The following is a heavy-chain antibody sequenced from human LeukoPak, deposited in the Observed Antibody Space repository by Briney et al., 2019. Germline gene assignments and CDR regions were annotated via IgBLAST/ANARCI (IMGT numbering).Heavy chain of an antibody. J-gene: IGHJ6*03. V-gene: IGHV1-2*02. Sequence: ASVKVSCKASGYTFTDYYLHWVRQAPGQGLEWMGWISPNSGDTNSAQKFQGRVTVTRDTSISTAYMELSWLRTDDTAVYYCASPRYNWNYPDVWGKGTTVTVSS. CDR1: GYTFTDYY. CDR3: ASPRYNWNYPDV. D-gene: IGHD1-20*01. CDR2: ISPNSGDT.